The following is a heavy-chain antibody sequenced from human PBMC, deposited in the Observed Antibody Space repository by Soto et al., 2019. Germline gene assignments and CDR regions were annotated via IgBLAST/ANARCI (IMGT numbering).Heavy chain of an antibody. D-gene: IGHD1-26*01. J-gene: IGHJ4*02. CDR3: ARDLNSGAYSAVDY. CDR2: VVPIFGAS. V-gene: IGHV1-69*06. Sequence: QVQLVQSGAEVKKPGSSVKVSCKTYGHVFSTYAISWVRQAPGQGLEWMGGVVPIFGASNYAQKFQGRVTFTADKSTSTAYMELTNLRSDDTAFYYCARDLNSGAYSAVDYWGQGTLVTVSS. CDR1: GHVFSTYA.